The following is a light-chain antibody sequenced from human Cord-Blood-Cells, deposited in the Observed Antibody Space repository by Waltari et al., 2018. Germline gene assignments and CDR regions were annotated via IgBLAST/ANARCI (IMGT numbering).Light chain of an antibody. V-gene: IGKV4-1*01. J-gene: IGKJ2*01. CDR3: QQYYSTPYT. Sequence: DIVMTQSPDSLAVSLGERATINCKSSQSVLYSSNTKNYLAWYQQKPGQPPKLLIYWASTRESGVPDRFSGSWSGTDFTLTISSLQAEDVAVYYCQQYYSTPYTFGQGTKLEIK. CDR2: WAS. CDR1: QSVLYSSNTKNY.